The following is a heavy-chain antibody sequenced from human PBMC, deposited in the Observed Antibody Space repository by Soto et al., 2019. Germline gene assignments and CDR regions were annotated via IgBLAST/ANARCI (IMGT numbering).Heavy chain of an antibody. J-gene: IGHJ5*02. D-gene: IGHD3-16*01. CDR1: GIVFSDY. Sequence: QVQLVESGGDLVKPGGSLRLSCAASGIVFSDYMSWVRQAPGKGLGWLSYISGSGRTIYSADSVKGRFTISRDNATNSLYLQMNNVRTEDTAVYYCARLPFPWGWFDPWGQGTLVTVSS. CDR3: ARLPFPWGWFDP. CDR2: ISGSGRTI. V-gene: IGHV3-11*01.